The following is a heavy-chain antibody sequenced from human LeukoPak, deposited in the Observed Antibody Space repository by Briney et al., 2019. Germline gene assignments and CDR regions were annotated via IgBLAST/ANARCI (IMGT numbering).Heavy chain of an antibody. CDR2: ISGSGGST. CDR1: GFTFSSYA. V-gene: IGHV3-23*01. D-gene: IGHD3-10*02. J-gene: IGHJ3*02. Sequence: GRSLRLSCAASGFTFSSYAMSWVRQAPGKGLEWVSAISGSGGSTYYADSVKGRFTISRDNSKNTLYLQMNSLRAEDTAVYYCARCSYGRPLVNIWGQGTMVTVAS. CDR3: ARCSYGRPLVNI.